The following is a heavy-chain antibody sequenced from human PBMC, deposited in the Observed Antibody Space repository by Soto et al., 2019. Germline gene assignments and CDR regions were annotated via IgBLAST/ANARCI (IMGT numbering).Heavy chain of an antibody. D-gene: IGHD4-17*01. J-gene: IGHJ4*02. CDR1: GGSFSVYY. V-gene: IGHV4-34*01. CDR3: ARGFSFGDPS. Sequence: SETLSLTCAVYGGSFSVYYWSWIRQPPGKGLEWIGEINHSGSTNYNPSLESRVTISVDTSKNQFSLKLSSVTAADTAVYYCARGFSFGDPSWGQGTLVTVSS. CDR2: INHSGST.